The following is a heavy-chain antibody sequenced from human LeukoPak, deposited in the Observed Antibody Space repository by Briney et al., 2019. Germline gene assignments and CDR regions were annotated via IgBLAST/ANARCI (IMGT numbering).Heavy chain of an antibody. V-gene: IGHV3-48*04. Sequence: GGSLRLSCAASGFTFSSYSMNWVRQAPGKGLEWVSYISSSSSTIYYADSVKGRFTISRDNAKNSLYLQMNSLRAEDTAVYYCARDRTVTTNWFDPWGQGTLVTVSS. CDR3: ARDRTVTTNWFDP. J-gene: IGHJ5*02. CDR2: ISSSSSTI. CDR1: GFTFSSYS. D-gene: IGHD4-11*01.